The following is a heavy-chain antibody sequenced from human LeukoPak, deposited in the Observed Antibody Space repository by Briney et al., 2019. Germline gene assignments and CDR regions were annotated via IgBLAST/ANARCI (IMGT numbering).Heavy chain of an antibody. CDR1: GFTFSSYA. CDR2: ISDSGGIT. V-gene: IGHV3-23*01. Sequence: PGGSLRLSCAASGFTFSSYAMNWVRQAPGKGLEWVSGISDSGGITYYADSVKGRFTTSRDNSKNTMYLQMNSLRVEDTAVYYCAKASAVRGYYYYGMDVWGQGTTVTVSS. D-gene: IGHD3-10*02. J-gene: IGHJ6*02. CDR3: AKASAVRGYYYYGMDV.